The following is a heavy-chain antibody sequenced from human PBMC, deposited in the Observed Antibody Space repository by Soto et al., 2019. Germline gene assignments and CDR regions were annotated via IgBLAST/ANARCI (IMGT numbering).Heavy chain of an antibody. V-gene: IGHV1-18*01. CDR3: ARDPSYYYDSSGYFDY. J-gene: IGHJ4*02. D-gene: IGHD3-22*01. CDR1: GYTFTNYG. CDR2: ISAYNGNT. Sequence: ASLKVSCKASGYTFTNYGISWVRQAPGQGLQWMGWISAYNGNTNYAQKLQGRVTMTTDTSTSTAYMELRSLRSDDTAVYYCARDPSYYYDSSGYFDYWGQGTLVTVSS.